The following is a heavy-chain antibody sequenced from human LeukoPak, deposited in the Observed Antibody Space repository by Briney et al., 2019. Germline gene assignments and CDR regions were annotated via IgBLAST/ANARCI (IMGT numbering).Heavy chain of an antibody. CDR1: GYTFTSYA. D-gene: IGHD3-10*01. CDR3: ARDLGLWFGEFQERWFDP. J-gene: IGHJ5*02. Sequence: GASVKVSCKASGYTFTSYAMHWVRQAPGQRLEWMGWISAGNGNTKYSQKFQGRVTITRDTSASTAYMELSSLRSEDTAVYYCARDLGLWFGEFQERWFDPWGQGTLVTVSS. V-gene: IGHV1-3*01. CDR2: ISAGNGNT.